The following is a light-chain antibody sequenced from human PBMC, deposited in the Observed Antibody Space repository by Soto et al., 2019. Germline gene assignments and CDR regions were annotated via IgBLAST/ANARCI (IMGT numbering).Light chain of an antibody. CDR3: QHYNSYSEA. V-gene: IGKV1-8*01. CDR2: AAS. CDR1: QGISSY. Sequence: AIRMTQSPSSLSASTGDRVTITCRASQGISSYLAWYQQKPGKAPKLLIYAASTLQSGVPPRFSGSGSGTDFTLTISSLQPDDFATYYCQHYNSYSEAFGQGTKVDI. J-gene: IGKJ1*01.